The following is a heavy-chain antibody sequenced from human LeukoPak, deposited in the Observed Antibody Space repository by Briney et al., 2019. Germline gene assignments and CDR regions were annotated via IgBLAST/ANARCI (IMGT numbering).Heavy chain of an antibody. V-gene: IGHV4-59*01. CDR3: ARVYYGLDINWFDP. Sequence: PSETLSLTCAVYGGSFSGYYWSWIRQPPGKGLEWIGYIYYSGSTNYNPSLKSRVTISVDTSKNQFSLKLSSVTAADTAVYYCARVYYGLDINWFDPWGQGTLVTVSS. CDR1: GGSFSGYY. D-gene: IGHD3-10*01. J-gene: IGHJ5*02. CDR2: IYYSGST.